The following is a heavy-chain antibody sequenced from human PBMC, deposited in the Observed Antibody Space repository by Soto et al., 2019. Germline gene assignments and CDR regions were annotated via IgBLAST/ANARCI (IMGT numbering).Heavy chain of an antibody. CDR1: GFTFSSYG. CDR3: AKEVATHDP. Sequence: SLRLSCAASGFTFSSYGMHWVRQAPGKGLEWVAVISYDGSNKYYAASVNGRFTISRDNAKNTLYLQMNSLRAEDTAVYYCAKEVATHDPWGQGTLVTVSS. V-gene: IGHV3-30*18. J-gene: IGHJ5*02. D-gene: IGHD5-12*01. CDR2: ISYDGSNK.